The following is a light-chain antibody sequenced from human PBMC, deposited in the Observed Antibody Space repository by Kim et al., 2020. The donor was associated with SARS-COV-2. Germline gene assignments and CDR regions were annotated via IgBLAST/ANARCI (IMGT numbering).Light chain of an antibody. J-gene: IGLJ3*02. CDR3: ATWDDSLDVWM. V-gene: IGLV1-44*01. Sequence: GQRVTISCSGSSTNIGSNTVNRYQKCPGTAPQLLIDTDDRRPSGVSDRVSCSKSGTSASLAISALRSEDEADYYCATWDDSLDVWMFGGGTQLTVL. CDR2: TDD. CDR1: STNIGSNT.